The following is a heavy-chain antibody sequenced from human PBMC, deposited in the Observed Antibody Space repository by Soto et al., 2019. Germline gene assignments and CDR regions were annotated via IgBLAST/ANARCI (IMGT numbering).Heavy chain of an antibody. D-gene: IGHD3-22*01. Sequence: GGSLRLSCAASGFTFSSYAMHWVRQAPGKGLEWVAVISYDGSNKYYADSVKGRFTISRDNSKNTLYLQMNSLRAEDTAVYYCARGHPHDPLYYDSSGYFDYWGQGTLVTVSS. CDR1: GFTFSSYA. J-gene: IGHJ4*02. CDR2: ISYDGSNK. V-gene: IGHV3-30-3*01. CDR3: ARGHPHDPLYYDSSGYFDY.